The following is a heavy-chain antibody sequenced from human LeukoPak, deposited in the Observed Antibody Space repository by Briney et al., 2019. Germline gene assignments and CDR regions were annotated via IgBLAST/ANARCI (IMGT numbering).Heavy chain of an antibody. CDR2: TYYRSQWYS. J-gene: IGHJ5*02. CDR1: GDSVSSNSAA. CDR3: ARYGSSWYIDR. D-gene: IGHD6-13*01. V-gene: IGHV6-1*01. Sequence: SQTLSLTCAISGDSVSSNSAAWNWIRPSPSRGLEWLGRTYYRSQWYSDYAGFVTGRITINPDTSKNQFSLQLNSVTPEDTAVYYCARYGSSWYIDRWGQGTLVTVSS.